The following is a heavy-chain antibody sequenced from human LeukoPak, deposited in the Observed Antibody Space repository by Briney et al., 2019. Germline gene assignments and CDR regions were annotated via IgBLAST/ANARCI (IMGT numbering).Heavy chain of an antibody. CDR2: IKQDGSEK. J-gene: IGHJ3*02. CDR1: GFTFSSYW. V-gene: IGHV3-7*01. Sequence: GGSLRLSCAASGFTFSSYWMSWVRQAPGKGLEWVANIKQDGSEKYYVDSVKGRFTISRDNAKNSLYLQMNSLRAEDTAVYYCAREGRFLEWSSNDAFDIWGQGTMVTVSS. D-gene: IGHD3-3*01. CDR3: AREGRFLEWSSNDAFDI.